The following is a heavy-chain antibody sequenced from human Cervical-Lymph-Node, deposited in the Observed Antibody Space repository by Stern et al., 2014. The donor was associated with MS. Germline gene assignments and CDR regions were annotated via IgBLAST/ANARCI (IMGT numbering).Heavy chain of an antibody. J-gene: IGHJ4*02. CDR3: ARGKQPFDY. Sequence: QVQLQQWGAGLLKPSETLSLTCAVYGGSFSGYYWSWIRQPPGKGLEGIGKINHSGSTNYTPSLKSRVTISVDTSKNQFSLKLSSVTAADTAVYYCARGKQPFDYWGQGTLVTVSS. CDR2: INHSGST. V-gene: IGHV4-34*01. CDR1: GGSFSGYY. D-gene: IGHD5-18*01.